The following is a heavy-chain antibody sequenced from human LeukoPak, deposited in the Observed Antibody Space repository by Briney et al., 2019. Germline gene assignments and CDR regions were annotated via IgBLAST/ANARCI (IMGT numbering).Heavy chain of an antibody. CDR2: ISGSGGST. Sequence: GGSLRLSCAASGFTFSSYAMSWVRQAPGKGLEWVSAISGSGGSTYYADSVKGRFTISRDDSKNTLYLQMNSLRAEDTDVYYCAKLGNSNPLRLPFDYWGQGTLVTVSS. CDR1: GFTFSSYA. CDR3: AKLGNSNPLRLPFDY. D-gene: IGHD4-23*01. V-gene: IGHV3-23*01. J-gene: IGHJ4*02.